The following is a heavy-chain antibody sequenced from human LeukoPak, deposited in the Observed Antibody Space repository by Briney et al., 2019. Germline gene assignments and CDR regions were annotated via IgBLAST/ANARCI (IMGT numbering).Heavy chain of an antibody. J-gene: IGHJ4*02. D-gene: IGHD2-15*01. Sequence: PGGSLRLSCAVSGFTSSDHYMDWVRQAPGKGLEWVGRTRNRANGYTTKYAASVEGGFSISRDVSKNSFYLQMNSLKTEDTAVYYCARSGFCGAGTCYSDYFDLWGQGTRVTVSS. CDR3: ARSGFCGAGTCYSDYFDL. CDR2: TRNRANGYTT. V-gene: IGHV3-72*01. CDR1: GFTSSDHY.